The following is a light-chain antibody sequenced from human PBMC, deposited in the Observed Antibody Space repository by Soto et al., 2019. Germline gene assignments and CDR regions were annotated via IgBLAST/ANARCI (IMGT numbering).Light chain of an antibody. CDR3: HQYGNSYSPRYS. CDR2: ATS. Sequence: EIVLTQSPGTLSLSPGERVTLSCRASQSVTSNYLAWYQQKPGQAPRLLIYATSSMATGIPDRFSGSGSGTEVALTISRLQPEDFAVYYCHQYGNSYSPRYSFGQGTKLEIK. V-gene: IGKV3-20*01. J-gene: IGKJ2*03. CDR1: QSVTSNY.